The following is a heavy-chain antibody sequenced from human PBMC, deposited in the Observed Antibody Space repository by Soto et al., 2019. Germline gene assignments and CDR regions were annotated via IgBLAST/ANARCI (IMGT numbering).Heavy chain of an antibody. Sequence: GGSLRLSCAASGFTFSSYGMHWVRQAPGKGLEWVAVIWYDGSNKYYADSVKGRLTISRDNSKNTLYLQMNSLRAEDTAVYYCASDLAVAGTIEAFDIWGQGTMVTVSS. J-gene: IGHJ3*02. D-gene: IGHD6-19*01. CDR2: IWYDGSNK. CDR3: ASDLAVAGTIEAFDI. CDR1: GFTFSSYG. V-gene: IGHV3-33*01.